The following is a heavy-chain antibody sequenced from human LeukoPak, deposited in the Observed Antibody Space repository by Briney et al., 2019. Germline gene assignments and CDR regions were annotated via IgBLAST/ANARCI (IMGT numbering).Heavy chain of an antibody. D-gene: IGHD6-19*01. V-gene: IGHV4-39*01. CDR1: GGSISSSSYY. CDR3: ARHYSSGWYMD. Sequence: SETLSLTCTVSGGSISSSSYYWGWIRQPPGKGLEWIGEINHSGSTNYNPSLKSRVTISVDTSKNQFSLKLSSVTAADTAVYYCARHYSSGWYMDWGQGTLVTVSS. J-gene: IGHJ4*02. CDR2: INHSGST.